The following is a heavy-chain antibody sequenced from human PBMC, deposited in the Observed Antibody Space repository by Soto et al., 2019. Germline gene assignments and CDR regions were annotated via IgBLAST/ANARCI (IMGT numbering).Heavy chain of an antibody. J-gene: IGHJ6*02. CDR3: ARESRSSSWLDYYYYGMDV. CDR2: IIPIFGTA. CDR1: VGAFSSYA. V-gene: IGHV1-69*06. Sequence: SVKVSCKGSVGAFSSYAMNWVRQGPGQGLEWMGGIIPIFGTANYAQKFQGRVTITADKSTSTAYMELSSLRSEDTAVYYCARESRSSSWLDYYYYGMDVWRQGTTVTVSS. D-gene: IGHD6-13*01.